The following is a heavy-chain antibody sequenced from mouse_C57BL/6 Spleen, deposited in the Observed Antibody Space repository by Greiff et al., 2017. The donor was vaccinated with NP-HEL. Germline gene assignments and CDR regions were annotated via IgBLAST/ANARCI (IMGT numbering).Heavy chain of an antibody. CDR3: ADYYGSSTDWYFDV. J-gene: IGHJ1*03. Sequence: VQLQQSGAELVKPGASVKMSCKASGYTFTSYWITWVKQRPGQGLEWIGDIYPGSGSTNYNEKFKSKATLTVDTSSSTAYMQLSSLTSEDSAFYYCADYYGSSTDWYFDVWGTGTTVTVSS. CDR1: GYTFTSYW. D-gene: IGHD1-1*01. V-gene: IGHV1-55*01. CDR2: IYPGSGST.